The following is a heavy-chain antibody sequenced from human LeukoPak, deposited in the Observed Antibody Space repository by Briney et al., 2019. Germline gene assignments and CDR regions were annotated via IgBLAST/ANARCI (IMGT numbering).Heavy chain of an antibody. J-gene: IGHJ6*03. CDR1: GFTFSSYS. D-gene: IGHD3-3*01. V-gene: IGHV3-21*01. Sequence: GGSLRLSCAASGFTFSSYSMNWVRQAPGKGLEWVSSISSSSSYIYYADSVKGRFTISRDNAKNSLYLQMNSLRAEDAAVYYCARVNFWSGPAHYYMDVWGKGTTVTVSS. CDR3: ARVNFWSGPAHYYMDV. CDR2: ISSSSSYI.